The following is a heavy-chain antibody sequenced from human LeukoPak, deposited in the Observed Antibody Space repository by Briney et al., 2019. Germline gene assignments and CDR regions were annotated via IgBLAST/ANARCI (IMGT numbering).Heavy chain of an antibody. Sequence: GGSLRLSCAGSGFTFTTYWMTWVRQAPGKGLEGVANINQDGTEKYYVDSVKGRFTISRDNAKNSLYLQMNSLRVEDTAVYYCAKVAKYYYGSETYYFFEHWGQGTPVTASS. CDR3: AKVAKYYYGSETYYFFEH. CDR1: GFTFTTYW. V-gene: IGHV3-7*01. D-gene: IGHD3-10*01. J-gene: IGHJ4*02. CDR2: INQDGTEK.